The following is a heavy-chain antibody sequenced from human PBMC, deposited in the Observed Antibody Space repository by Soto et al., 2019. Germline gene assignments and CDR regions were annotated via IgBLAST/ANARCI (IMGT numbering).Heavy chain of an antibody. CDR2: INHSGST. CDR3: APLTRDYYDSSGRNWYFDL. D-gene: IGHD3-22*01. CDR1: GGSFSGYY. V-gene: IGHV4-34*01. J-gene: IGHJ2*01. Sequence: QVQLQQWGAGLLKPSETLSLTCAVYGGSFSGYYWSWIRQPPGKGLEWIGEINHSGSTNYNPSLKTRVTISVDTSKNQFPLKLSSVTAADTAVYYCAPLTRDYYDSSGRNWYFDLWGRGTLVTVSS.